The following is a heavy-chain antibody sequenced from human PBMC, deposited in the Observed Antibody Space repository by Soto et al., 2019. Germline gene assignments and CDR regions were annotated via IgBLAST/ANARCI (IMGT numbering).Heavy chain of an antibody. CDR3: ARQTAYYDGSGYYVY. J-gene: IGHJ4*02. CDR2: IDPSDSYS. D-gene: IGHD3-22*01. V-gene: IGHV5-10-1*01. Sequence: GESLKISCKGSEYSFTSYWITWVRQMPGKGLEWMGRIDPSDSYSNYSPSFQGHVTISADKSISTAYLQWSSLKASDTAMYYCARQTAYYDGSGYYVYWGQGTLVTVSS. CDR1: EYSFTSYW.